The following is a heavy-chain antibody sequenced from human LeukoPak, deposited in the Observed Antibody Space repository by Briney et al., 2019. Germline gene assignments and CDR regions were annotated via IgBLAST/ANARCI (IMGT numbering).Heavy chain of an antibody. Sequence: PGGSLRLSCAASGFTFSSYSMNWVRQAPGKGLEWVSYISSSSSTIYYADSVKGRFTISRDNAKNSLYLQMNSLRAEDTAVYYCARVWDSSGSYSSGYWGQGTLVTVSS. D-gene: IGHD1-26*01. CDR3: ARVWDSSGSYSSGY. J-gene: IGHJ4*02. V-gene: IGHV3-48*01. CDR1: GFTFSSYS. CDR2: ISSSSSTI.